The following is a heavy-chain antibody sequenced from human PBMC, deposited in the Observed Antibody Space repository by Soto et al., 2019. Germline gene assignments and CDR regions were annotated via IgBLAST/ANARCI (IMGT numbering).Heavy chain of an antibody. J-gene: IGHJ5*02. Sequence: ASVKVSCXASGYTFTSYAMHWVRQAPGQRLEWMGWINAGNGNTKYSQKFQGRVTITRDTSASTAYMELSSLRSEDTAVYYCARGGEILLWFGELSHHPNWFDPWGQGTLVTVSS. CDR1: GYTFTSYA. D-gene: IGHD3-10*01. V-gene: IGHV1-3*01. CDR2: INAGNGNT. CDR3: ARGGEILLWFGELSHHPNWFDP.